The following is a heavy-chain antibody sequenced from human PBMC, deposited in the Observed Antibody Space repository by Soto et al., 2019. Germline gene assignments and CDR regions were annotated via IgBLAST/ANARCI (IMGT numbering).Heavy chain of an antibody. CDR1: WYSFTNYW. V-gene: IGHV5-51*01. J-gene: IGHJ4*02. CDR3: ARVDPTGGPQDY. Sequence: LGESLKISCNGSWYSFTNYWITWGPQMPGKGLEWMGIIYPGDSDTRYGPSFQGQVTISADKSISTAYLQWSSLEASDTAMYYCARVDPTGGPQDYWGQGTLVTVSS. D-gene: IGHD2-8*02. CDR2: IYPGDSDT.